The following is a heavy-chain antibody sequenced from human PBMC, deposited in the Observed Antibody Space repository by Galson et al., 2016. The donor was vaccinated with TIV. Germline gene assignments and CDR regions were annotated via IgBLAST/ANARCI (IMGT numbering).Heavy chain of an antibody. CDR1: GFSFSTYG. Sequence: SLRLSCAASGFSFSTYGMHWVRQAPGKGLEWLAAIWYDGSNTSSGDSVKGRFTISRDKSKNTLYLQMNSLKAEEPAVYYFSSGANYGDFGGPEFDYWGRGTLVTVSS. CDR3: SSGANYGDFGGPEFDY. V-gene: IGHV3-33*01. CDR2: IWYDGSNT. J-gene: IGHJ4*02. D-gene: IGHD4/OR15-4a*01.